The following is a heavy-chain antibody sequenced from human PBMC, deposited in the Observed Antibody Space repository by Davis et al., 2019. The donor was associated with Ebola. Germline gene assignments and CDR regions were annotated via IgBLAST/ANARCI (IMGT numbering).Heavy chain of an antibody. D-gene: IGHD3-16*02. J-gene: IGHJ4*02. CDR2: VSFDGSNV. V-gene: IGHV3-30*09. CDR1: GFTFSDYP. Sequence: GESLKISCVGFGFTFSDYPLHWVRQAPGKGLEWVAVVSFDGSNVYYAGSVEGRFAISRDDSTNTLSLQMDSLRREDTGVYYCAKGRAVPISSPVDYWGQGSLVTVSS. CDR3: AKGRAVPISSPVDY.